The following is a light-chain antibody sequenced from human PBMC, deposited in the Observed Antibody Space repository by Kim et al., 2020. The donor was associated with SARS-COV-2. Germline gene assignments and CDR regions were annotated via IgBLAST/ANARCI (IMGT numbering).Light chain of an antibody. V-gene: IGKV1-39*01. CDR1: QTMINF. Sequence: AAVGDSVTITCRASQTMINFLYWYQQKPGKAPNLLIYSASNLQGGVPSRFSGSGSGTDFTLTISSLQPEDVATYYCQQSYTTPRTFGPGTKVDIK. CDR2: SAS. J-gene: IGKJ3*01. CDR3: QQSYTTPRT.